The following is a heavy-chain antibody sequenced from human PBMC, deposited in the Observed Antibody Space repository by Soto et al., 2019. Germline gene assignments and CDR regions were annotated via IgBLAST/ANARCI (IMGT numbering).Heavy chain of an antibody. J-gene: IGHJ3*02. V-gene: IGHV1-3*01. D-gene: IGHD2-15*01. CDR2: INAGNGNT. Sequence: ASVKVSCKASGYTFTNYAMHWVRQAPGQRLEWMGWINAGNGNTKYSQKFQGRVTITRDTSASTAYMGLSSLRSEDTAVYYCARFCSGGSCAASFDIWGQGTMVTVSS. CDR1: GYTFTNYA. CDR3: ARFCSGGSCAASFDI.